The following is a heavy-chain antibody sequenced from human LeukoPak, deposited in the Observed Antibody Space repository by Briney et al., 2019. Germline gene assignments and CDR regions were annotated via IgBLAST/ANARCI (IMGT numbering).Heavy chain of an antibody. CDR1: GFTFSSYD. Sequence: PGGSLRLSCAASGFTFSSYDMHWVRQATGKGLESVSAIGTAGDTYYPGSVKGRFTISRENAKNSLYLQMNSLRAGDTAVYYCARVGYSSSGGAFDIWGQGTMVTVSS. CDR2: IGTAGDT. CDR3: ARVGYSSSGGAFDI. D-gene: IGHD6-13*01. J-gene: IGHJ3*02. V-gene: IGHV3-13*01.